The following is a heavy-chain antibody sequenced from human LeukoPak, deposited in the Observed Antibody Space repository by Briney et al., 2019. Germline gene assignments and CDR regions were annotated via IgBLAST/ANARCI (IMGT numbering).Heavy chain of an antibody. CDR3: VSPRGFSYGYLDY. CDR2: IYYSKNT. J-gene: IGHJ4*02. Sequence: SETLSLTCTVSGGSISSSSAYWGWIRQPPGKGLEWLGSIYYSKNTYYNPSLKSRVTISADTSKNQFSLTLGSVSATDTAVYYCVSPRGFSYGYLDYWGQGTLVTVSS. D-gene: IGHD5-18*01. V-gene: IGHV4-39*01. CDR1: GGSISSSSAY.